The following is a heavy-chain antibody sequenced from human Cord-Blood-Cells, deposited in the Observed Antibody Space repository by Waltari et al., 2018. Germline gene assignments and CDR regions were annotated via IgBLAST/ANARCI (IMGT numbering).Heavy chain of an antibody. CDR3: ARGRGSSSWFDP. D-gene: IGHD6-6*01. CDR2: INHSGST. Sequence: QVQLQQWGAGLLKPSETLSLTCAVYGGSFSGYYWSWIRQPPGKGLEWIGEINHSGSTNYNPSLKSRVTISVDTSKNQFSLKLSSVTAADTAVYYCARGRGSSSWFDPWGQGTLVTVSS. CDR1: GGSFSGYY. J-gene: IGHJ5*02. V-gene: IGHV4-34*01.